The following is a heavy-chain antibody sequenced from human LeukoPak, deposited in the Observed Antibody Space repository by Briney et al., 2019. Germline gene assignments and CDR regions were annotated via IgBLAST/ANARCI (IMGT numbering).Heavy chain of an antibody. CDR3: ARHHRIEPGFDY. CDR1: GGSISSYY. V-gene: IGHV4-59*01. D-gene: IGHD1-26*01. CDR2: IYYSGST. J-gene: IGHJ4*02. Sequence: SETLSLTCTVSGGSISSYYWSWIRQPPGKGLEWIGYIYYSGSTNYNPSLKSRVTISVDTSTNQFSLRLNSVTAADTAVYYCARHHRIEPGFDYWGQGTLVTVSS.